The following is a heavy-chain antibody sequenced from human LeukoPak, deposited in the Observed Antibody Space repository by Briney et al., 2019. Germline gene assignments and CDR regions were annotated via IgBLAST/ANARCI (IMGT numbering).Heavy chain of an antibody. CDR2: IKEDGSEK. CDR3: ARDGPTAYFDY. Sequence: GGSLRLSCAASGFTFNSKWMTWVRQAPGEGLEWVANIKEDGSEKYYVDSVKGRFTISRDNAKNSVYLQMNSLRAEDTAVYYCARDGPTAYFDYWGQGTLVTVSS. V-gene: IGHV3-7*01. CDR1: GFTFNSKW. D-gene: IGHD5-18*01. J-gene: IGHJ4*02.